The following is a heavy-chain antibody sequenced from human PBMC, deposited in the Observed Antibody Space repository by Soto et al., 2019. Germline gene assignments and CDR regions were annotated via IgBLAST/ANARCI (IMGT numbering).Heavy chain of an antibody. CDR3: ARDLEAAAGTSPWFDP. D-gene: IGHD6-13*01. Sequence: ASVKVSCKASGYTFTSYAMHWVRQAPGQRLEWMGWINAGNGNTKYSQKFQGRVTITRDTSASTAYMELNSLRAEDTAVYYCARDLEAAAGTSPWFDPWGQGTLVTVSS. CDR1: GYTFTSYA. V-gene: IGHV1-3*01. CDR2: INAGNGNT. J-gene: IGHJ5*02.